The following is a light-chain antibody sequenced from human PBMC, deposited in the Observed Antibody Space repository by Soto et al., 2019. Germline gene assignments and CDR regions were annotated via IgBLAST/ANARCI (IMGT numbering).Light chain of an antibody. Sequence: DIQLTQSPSFLSASVGDRVTITCRASQGISTYLAWYQQKPGKAPELLIYVASTLQSGVSSRFSGSGSGTEFTLTISSLQPEDFATYYCQQLNTYPLTFGGGTRVEIK. CDR1: QGISTY. CDR3: QQLNTYPLT. CDR2: VAS. V-gene: IGKV1-9*01. J-gene: IGKJ4*01.